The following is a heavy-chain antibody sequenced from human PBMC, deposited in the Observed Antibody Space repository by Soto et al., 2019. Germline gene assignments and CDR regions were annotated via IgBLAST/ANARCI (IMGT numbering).Heavy chain of an antibody. D-gene: IGHD3-16*02. J-gene: IGHJ4*02. CDR1: GGSFSGYY. Sequence: QVQLQQWGAGLLKPSETLSLTCAVYGGSFSGYYWSWIRQPPGKGLEWIGEINHSGSTNYNPSLKGRVTISVDTSKNQFSLKLSSVTAADTAVYYCARAVVYDYVWGSYRRAYFDYWGQGTLVTVSS. CDR3: ARAVVYDYVWGSYRRAYFDY. CDR2: INHSGST. V-gene: IGHV4-34*01.